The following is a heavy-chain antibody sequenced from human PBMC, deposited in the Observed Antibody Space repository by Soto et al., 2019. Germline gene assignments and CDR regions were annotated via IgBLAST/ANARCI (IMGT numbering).Heavy chain of an antibody. CDR1: GFTFSSYG. D-gene: IGHD1-1*01. Sequence: QVQLVESGGGVVQPGRSLRLSCAASGFTFSSYGMHWVRQAPGKGLEWVAVISYDGSNKYYADSVKGRFTISRDNSDNTLYLQMNSLRAEDTAVYYCATVWGPGTTLMAFDIWGQGTMVTVSS. CDR2: ISYDGSNK. V-gene: IGHV3-30*03. J-gene: IGHJ3*02. CDR3: ATVWGPGTTLMAFDI.